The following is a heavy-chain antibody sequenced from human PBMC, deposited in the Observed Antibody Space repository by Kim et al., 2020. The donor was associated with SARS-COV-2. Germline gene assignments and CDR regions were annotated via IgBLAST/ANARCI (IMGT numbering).Heavy chain of an antibody. Sequence: DGRRTDYVDPVKGRFTISRDNAKNSLYLQMNSLRAEDTAVYYCARKNYFDYWGQGTLVTVSS. CDR2: DGRRT. V-gene: IGHV3-7*03. CDR3: ARKNYFDY. J-gene: IGHJ4*02.